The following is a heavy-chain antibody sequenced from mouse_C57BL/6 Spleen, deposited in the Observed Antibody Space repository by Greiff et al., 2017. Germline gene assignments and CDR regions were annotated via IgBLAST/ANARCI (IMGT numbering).Heavy chain of an antibody. J-gene: IGHJ1*03. CDR1: GYTFTDYY. CDR2: INPYNGGT. CDR3: ARRGFITTVVEGYFDV. D-gene: IGHD1-1*01. Sequence: EVQLQQSGPVLVKPGASVKMSCKASGYTFTDYYMNWVKQSPGKSLEWIGVINPYNGGTSYNQKFKGKATLTVDKSSSTAYMELNSLTSEDSAVYYCARRGFITTVVEGYFDVWGTGTTVTVSS. V-gene: IGHV1-19*01.